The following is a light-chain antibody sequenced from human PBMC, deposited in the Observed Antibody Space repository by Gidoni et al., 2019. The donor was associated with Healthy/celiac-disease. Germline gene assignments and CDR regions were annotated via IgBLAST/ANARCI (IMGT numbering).Light chain of an antibody. J-gene: IGKJ2*01. CDR2: GAS. V-gene: IGKV3-15*01. CDR1: QSVSSN. Sequence: EIGMRQTPATLSVSPGERATLSCRASQSVSSNLSWYQQNPGQAPRLLIYGASSRATGIPARFSGSGSGTAFTLITSSLQSADFAAYYCHQYNNWPPLYTFGQGTKLEIK. CDR3: HQYNNWPPLYT.